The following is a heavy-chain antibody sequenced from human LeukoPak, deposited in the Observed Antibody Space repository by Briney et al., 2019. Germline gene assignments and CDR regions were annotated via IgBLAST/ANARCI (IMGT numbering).Heavy chain of an antibody. CDR1: GGSFSGYY. CDR3: ARDPKPEGYCSGGSCYPYNWFDP. CDR2: INHSGST. Sequence: SETLSLTCAVYGGSFSGYYWSWIRQPPGEGLEWIGEINHSGSTNYNPSLKSRVTISVDTSKNQFSLKLSSVTAADTAVYYCARDPKPEGYCSGGSCYPYNWFDPWGQGTLVTVSS. J-gene: IGHJ5*02. V-gene: IGHV4-34*01. D-gene: IGHD2-15*01.